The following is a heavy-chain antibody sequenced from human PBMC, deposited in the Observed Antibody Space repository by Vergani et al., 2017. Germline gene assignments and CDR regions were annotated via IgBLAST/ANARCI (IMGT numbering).Heavy chain of an antibody. J-gene: IGHJ4*02. CDR3: ARMGGYDEGDAFRIGYFDS. CDR2: IHYSENT. D-gene: IGHD3-22*01. V-gene: IGHV4-59*11. Sequence: QVQLQESGPGLVKSSETLSLTCSVSFDSIRNLYCNWILQPPGKGLEWIGSIHYSENTNYNPSLKTRVTISVDTSKNQFSLTLTSVTAADTAVYYCARMGGYDEGDAFRIGYFDSWGPGILVTVSS. CDR1: FDSIRNLY.